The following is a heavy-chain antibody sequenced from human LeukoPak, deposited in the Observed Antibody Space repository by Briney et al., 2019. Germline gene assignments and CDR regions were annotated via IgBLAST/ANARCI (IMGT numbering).Heavy chain of an antibody. Sequence: GGSLRLSCAASGFTFSSYEMNWVRQAPGKGLEWVSYISSSGSTISYADSVKGRFTISRDNAKNALYLQMNSLRDEDSAVYYCARDSGRAGYTYDYWGQGTVVTVSS. V-gene: IGHV3-48*03. CDR3: ARDSGRAGYTYDY. D-gene: IGHD5-24*01. CDR2: ISSSGSTI. CDR1: GFTFSSYE. J-gene: IGHJ4*02.